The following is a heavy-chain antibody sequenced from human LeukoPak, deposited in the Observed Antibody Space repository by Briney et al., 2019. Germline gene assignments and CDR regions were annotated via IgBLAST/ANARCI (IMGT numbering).Heavy chain of an antibody. V-gene: IGHV1-69*13. Sequence: ASVKVSCKASGYTFTNYYMHWVRQAPGQGLEWMGGIIPIFGTANYAQKFQGRVTITADESTSTAYMELSSLRSEDTAVYYCARVIAAAGTVSVYYYYGMDVWGQGTTVTVSS. CDR3: ARVIAAAGTVSVYYYYGMDV. J-gene: IGHJ6*02. CDR1: GYTFTNYY. D-gene: IGHD6-13*01. CDR2: IIPIFGTA.